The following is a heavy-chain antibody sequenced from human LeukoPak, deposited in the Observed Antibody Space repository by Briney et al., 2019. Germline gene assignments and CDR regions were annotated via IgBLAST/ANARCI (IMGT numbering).Heavy chain of an antibody. D-gene: IGHD2-15*01. CDR3: ATLYFLGYCSGGSCYRYNWFDP. CDR1: GYTFTGYY. J-gene: IGHJ5*02. Sequence: ASVKVSCKASGYTFTGYYMHWVRQAPGQGLEWMGWINPNSGGTNYAQKFQGRVTMTRDTSISTAYMELSRLRSDDTAVYYCATLYFLGYCSGGSCYRYNWFDPWGQGTLVTVSS. V-gene: IGHV1-2*02. CDR2: INPNSGGT.